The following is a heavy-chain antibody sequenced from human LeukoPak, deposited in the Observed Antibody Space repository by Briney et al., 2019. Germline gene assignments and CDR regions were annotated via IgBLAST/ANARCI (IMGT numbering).Heavy chain of an antibody. CDR1: GFTFSSYA. Sequence: PGGSLRLSCAASGFTFSSYAMSWVRQAPGKGLEWVAIILYDGSNKYYADSVKGRFTISRDNPKNTVYLQMNSLRAEDTAVYYCARESVAACHFDYWGQGTLVTVSS. J-gene: IGHJ4*02. CDR3: ARESVAACHFDY. V-gene: IGHV3-30*03. D-gene: IGHD6-19*01. CDR2: ILYDGSNK.